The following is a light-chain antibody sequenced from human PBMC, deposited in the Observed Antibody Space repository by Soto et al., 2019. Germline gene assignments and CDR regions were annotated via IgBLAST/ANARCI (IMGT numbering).Light chain of an antibody. J-gene: IGKJ2*01. CDR2: WGS. CDR3: QQYNNWPPLYT. V-gene: IGKV3-15*01. CDR1: QSVGPN. Sequence: TQSPATLSVSLGEEVTLSCRASQSVGPNLAWYQQRPGQAPRLLIHWGSTRANGVPARFRGSGRGTDFTLTISSLQSEDLAVYYCQQYNNWPPLYTFGQGTKLEIK.